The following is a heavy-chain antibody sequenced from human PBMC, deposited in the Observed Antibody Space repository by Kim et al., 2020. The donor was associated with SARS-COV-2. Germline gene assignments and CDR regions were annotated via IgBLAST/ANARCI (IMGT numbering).Heavy chain of an antibody. CDR3: ASDPLGDFDY. D-gene: IGHD7-27*01. Sequence: STYNADSVKGRFTISRDNAKNTLYRQMNSLRAEDTAVYYCASDPLGDFDYWGQGTLVTASS. J-gene: IGHJ4*02. CDR2: ST. V-gene: IGHV3-23*01.